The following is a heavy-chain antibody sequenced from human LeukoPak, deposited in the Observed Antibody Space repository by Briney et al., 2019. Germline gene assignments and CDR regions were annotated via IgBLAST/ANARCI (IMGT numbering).Heavy chain of an antibody. CDR3: ARGTVTTDRYYFDY. CDR1: GGSISSGSYY. D-gene: IGHD4-17*01. V-gene: IGHV4-61*02. CDR2: IHTSGST. J-gene: IGHJ4*02. Sequence: SQTLSLTCTVSGGSISSGSYYWRWIRQPAGKGPEWIGRIHTSGSTNYNPSLKSRVTISVDTSKNQFSLNLSSVTAADTAVYYCARGTVTTDRYYFDYWGQGTLVTVSS.